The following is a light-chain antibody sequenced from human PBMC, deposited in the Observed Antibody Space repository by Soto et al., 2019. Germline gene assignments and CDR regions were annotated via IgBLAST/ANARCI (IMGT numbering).Light chain of an antibody. J-gene: IGKJ5*01. V-gene: IGKV1-33*01. CDR1: QDINNY. Sequence: DIQMTQSPSSLSASVGDRVTITCRASQDINNYLDWYQVKPGKAPKLLIYDATNLETGVPSRFSGSGSRTDFSFTISSLQPEDVAIYYCHQYDNLPPTFGQGTRREIK. CDR3: HQYDNLPPT. CDR2: DAT.